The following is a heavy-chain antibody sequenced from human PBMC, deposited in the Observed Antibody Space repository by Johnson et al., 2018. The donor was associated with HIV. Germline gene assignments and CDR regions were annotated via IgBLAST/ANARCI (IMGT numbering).Heavy chain of an antibody. CDR2: ISYDGSNK. Sequence: HVQLVESGGGVVQPGRSLRLSCAASGFTFSSYAMHWVRQAPGKGLEWVAVISYDGSNKYYADSVKGRFTISRDNSKNTLYLQMNSLRAEDTAVYYCACLAHDAFDIWGQGTMVTVSS. J-gene: IGHJ3*02. D-gene: IGHD3-16*01. CDR1: GFTFSSYA. V-gene: IGHV3-30-3*01. CDR3: ACLAHDAFDI.